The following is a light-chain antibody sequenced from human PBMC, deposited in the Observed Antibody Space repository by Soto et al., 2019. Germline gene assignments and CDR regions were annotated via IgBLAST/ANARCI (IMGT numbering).Light chain of an antibody. Sequence: DIQMIQFPSTLSASVGDRVSITCGGTDCTSSYLAWYQQKPGKDPKLLIYAASTLQSGGPSRFSGSGSGTEFTLTISSLQPEDFATYYCQQLNSYLALTFGGGTKVDI. J-gene: IGKJ4*01. CDR3: QQLNSYLALT. CDR2: AAS. V-gene: IGKV1-9*01. CDR1: DCTSSY.